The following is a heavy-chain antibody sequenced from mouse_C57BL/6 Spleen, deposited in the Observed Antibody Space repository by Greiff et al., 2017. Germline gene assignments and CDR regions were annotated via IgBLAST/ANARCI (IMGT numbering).Heavy chain of an antibody. CDR2: IWSGGST. V-gene: IGHV2-2*01. J-gene: IGHJ3*01. CDR1: GFSLTSYG. Sequence: QVQLKQSGPGLVQPSQSLSITCTVSGFSLTSYGVHWVRQSPGKGLEWLGVIWSGGSTDYNAAFISRLSISKDNSKSQVFFKMNSLQADDTAIYYCARNSGLRLAWFAYWGQGTLVTVSA. D-gene: IGHD2-4*01. CDR3: ARNSGLRLAWFAY.